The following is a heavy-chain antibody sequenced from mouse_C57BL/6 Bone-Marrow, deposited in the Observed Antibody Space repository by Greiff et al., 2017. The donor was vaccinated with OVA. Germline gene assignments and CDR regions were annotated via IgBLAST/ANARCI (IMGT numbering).Heavy chain of an antibody. CDR1: GYTFTSYW. V-gene: IGHV1-55*01. Sequence: QVQLQQPGAELVKPGASVKMSCKASGYTFTSYWITWAKQRPGQGLEWIGDIYPGSGSTNYNEKFKSKATLTVDTSSSTAYMQLSSLTSEDSAVYYCARTIYYDYDGYFDYWGQGTTLTVSS. CDR3: ARTIYYDYDGYFDY. D-gene: IGHD2-4*01. CDR2: IYPGSGST. J-gene: IGHJ2*01.